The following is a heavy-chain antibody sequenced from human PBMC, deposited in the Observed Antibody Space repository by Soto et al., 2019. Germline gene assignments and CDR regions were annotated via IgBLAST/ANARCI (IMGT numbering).Heavy chain of an antibody. CDR3: ARFNLGYCSGGTCLKNWFDP. D-gene: IGHD2-15*01. J-gene: IGHJ5*02. Sequence: QVQLVQSGAEVKKPGSSVKVSCKASGGTFSSYTISWVRQAPGQGLEWMGRIITILGIANYAQKFQGRVTITADKSTSTAYMELSSLRSEDTAVYYCARFNLGYCSGGTCLKNWFDPWGQGTLVTVSS. CDR2: IITILGIA. CDR1: GGTFSSYT. V-gene: IGHV1-69*02.